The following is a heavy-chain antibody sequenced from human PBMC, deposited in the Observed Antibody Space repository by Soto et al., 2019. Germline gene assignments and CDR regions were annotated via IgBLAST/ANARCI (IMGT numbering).Heavy chain of an antibody. CDR1: GGSISSYY. J-gene: IGHJ6*03. D-gene: IGHD6-19*01. CDR3: ARVGSSEKFYYYYMDV. V-gene: IGHV4-59*08. CDR2: IYFSGST. Sequence: SETLSLTCTVSGGSISSYYWSWIRQPPGKGLVWIGYIYFSGSTNYNPSLKSRVTISVDTSKNQFSLKLSSVTAADTAVYYCARVGSSEKFYYYYMDVWGKGTTVTVSS.